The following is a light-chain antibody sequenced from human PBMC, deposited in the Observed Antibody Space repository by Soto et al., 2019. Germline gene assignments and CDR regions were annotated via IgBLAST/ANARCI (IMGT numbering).Light chain of an antibody. CDR1: QSISSD. J-gene: IGKJ4*01. CDR2: AAS. V-gene: IGKV1-39*01. Sequence: DIRMTQSPSSLSASVGDRVTITCRASQSISSDLNWYQQKPGKAPKLLIYAASSLHSGVPSRFSGSGSGTDFNLTISSLQPEDFATYYCQQSYSTPLTFGGGTQVEI. CDR3: QQSYSTPLT.